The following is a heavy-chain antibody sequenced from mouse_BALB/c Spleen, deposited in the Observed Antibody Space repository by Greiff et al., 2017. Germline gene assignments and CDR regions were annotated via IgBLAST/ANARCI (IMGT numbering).Heavy chain of an antibody. CDR2: ISSGGSYT. V-gene: IGHV5-6-4*01. CDR1: GFTFSSYT. J-gene: IGHJ4*01. D-gene: IGHD2-1*01. Sequence: EVKLMESGGGLVKPGGSLKLSCAASGFTFSSYTMSWVRQTPEKRLEWVATISSGGSYTYYPDSVKGRFTISRDNAKNTLYLQMSSLKSEDTAMYYCTRVENGIYYYAMDYWGQGTSVTVSS. CDR3: TRVENGIYYYAMDY.